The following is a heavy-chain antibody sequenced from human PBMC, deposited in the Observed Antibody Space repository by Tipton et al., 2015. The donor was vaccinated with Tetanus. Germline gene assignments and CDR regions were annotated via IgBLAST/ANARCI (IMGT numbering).Heavy chain of an antibody. V-gene: IGHV3-66*01. CDR3: ARGTVPGTGLAKIKFVP. CDR2: IYSGGST. D-gene: IGHD6-19*01. Sequence: SLRLSCAASGFTVSSSYMSWVRQAPGKGLEWVSAIYSGGSTYYADSVKGRFTISRDNSKNALYLQMNSLRRQDTALYFCARGTVPGTGLAKIKFVPWGQGTLVTVSS. CDR1: GFTVSSSY. J-gene: IGHJ5*02.